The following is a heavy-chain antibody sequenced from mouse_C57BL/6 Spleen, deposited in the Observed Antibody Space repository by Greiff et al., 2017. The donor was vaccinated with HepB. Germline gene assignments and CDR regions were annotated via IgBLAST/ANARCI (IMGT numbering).Heavy chain of an antibody. D-gene: IGHD2-4*01. CDR3: TTYYDYEGYYFDY. V-gene: IGHV14-1*01. CDR2: IDPEDGDT. J-gene: IGHJ2*01. CDR1: GFNIKDYY. Sequence: EVKLMESGAELVRPGASVKLSCTASGFNIKDYYMHWVKQRPEQGLEWIGRIDPEDGDTEYAPKFQGKATMTADPSSNTAYLQLSSLTSEDTAVYYCTTYYDYEGYYFDYWGQGTTLTVSS.